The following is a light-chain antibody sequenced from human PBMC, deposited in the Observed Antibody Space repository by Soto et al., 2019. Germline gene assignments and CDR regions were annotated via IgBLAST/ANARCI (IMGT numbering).Light chain of an antibody. CDR2: SNN. CDR1: SSNIGGYT. Sequence: VLTQQPSASGTPGRRVTISCSGSSSNIGGYTVNWYQQFPGTAPKLLIYSNNQRPSGVPDRFSGYKSGTSASLAISGLQSEDEADYYCAAWDDSLNAYVFGTGTKVTVL. V-gene: IGLV1-44*01. CDR3: AAWDDSLNAYV. J-gene: IGLJ1*01.